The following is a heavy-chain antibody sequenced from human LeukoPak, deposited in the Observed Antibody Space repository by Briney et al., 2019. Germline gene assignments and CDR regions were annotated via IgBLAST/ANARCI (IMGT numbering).Heavy chain of an antibody. J-gene: IGHJ3*02. D-gene: IGHD6-19*01. CDR1: GGSMSGSDYY. CDR3: ASSSGFGAFDI. Sequence: TPSETLSLTCSVSGGSMSGSDYYWAWIRQPPGKGLEWIESLYYGGSTYYNPSLKSRVTISVDTSKNQFSLKLSSVTAADTAVYCCASSSGFGAFDIWGQGILVTVSS. CDR2: LYYGGST. V-gene: IGHV4-39*07.